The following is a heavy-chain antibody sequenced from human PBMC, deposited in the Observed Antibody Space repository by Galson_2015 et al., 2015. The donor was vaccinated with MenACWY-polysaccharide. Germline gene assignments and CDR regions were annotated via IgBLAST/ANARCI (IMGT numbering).Heavy chain of an antibody. D-gene: IGHD6-19*01. Sequence: SLRLSCAASGFTFDTYAMHWVRQAPGKGLEWVSGISWNSGSIGYADSVKGRFTISRDNAKNSLYLQMNSLSADDTALYYCAKDSSSGWFEYFQHWGQGTPVTVSS. J-gene: IGHJ1*01. CDR1: GFTFDTYA. CDR2: ISWNSGSI. V-gene: IGHV3-9*01. CDR3: AKDSSSGWFEYFQH.